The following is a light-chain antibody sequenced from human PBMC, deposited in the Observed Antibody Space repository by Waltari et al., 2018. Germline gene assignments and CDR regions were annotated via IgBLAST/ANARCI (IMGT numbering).Light chain of an antibody. CDR1: QSVLSSSNNKNY. V-gene: IGKV4-1*01. CDR3: QQYYSTPLT. CDR2: WAS. J-gene: IGKJ4*01. Sequence: DIVMTQSPDSLAVSLGERATSNCKYSQSVLSSSNNKNYLAWHRQKPGQPPKLLIYWASTRESGVPDRFSGSGSGTDFTLTISSLQAEDVAVYYCQQYYSTPLTFGGGTKVEIK.